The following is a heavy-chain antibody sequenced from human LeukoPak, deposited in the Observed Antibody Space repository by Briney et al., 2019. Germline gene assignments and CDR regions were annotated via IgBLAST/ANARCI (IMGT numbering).Heavy chain of an antibody. CDR3: AKYGVESAANVLDY. J-gene: IGHJ4*02. CDR1: GFTFSDYG. CDR2: ISFDENKK. D-gene: IGHD2-2*01. Sequence: GGSLRLSCAASGFTFSDYGMHWVRQAPGKGLEWVAVISFDENKKYYADSVKGRFTISRDNSKNTLYLHMNNLRAEDTAVYYCAKYGVESAANVLDYWGQGTLVTVSS. V-gene: IGHV3-30*18.